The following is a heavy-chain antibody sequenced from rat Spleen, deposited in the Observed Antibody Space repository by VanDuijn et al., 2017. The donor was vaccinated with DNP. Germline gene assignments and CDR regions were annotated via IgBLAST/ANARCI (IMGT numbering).Heavy chain of an antibody. CDR2: ISNDGGST. J-gene: IGHJ2*01. V-gene: IGHV5-27*01. CDR3: TSNPHIRTAAPFDY. CDR1: GFTFSKYG. D-gene: IGHD3-8*01. Sequence: EVQLVESGGGLVQPGRSMKVSCAASGFTFSKYGMAWVRQAPKKGLEWVAYISNDGGSTYYRDSVKGRFTISRDNAKRILYLQVNSLRSEDTATYYCTSNPHIRTAAPFDYWGQGVMVTVSS.